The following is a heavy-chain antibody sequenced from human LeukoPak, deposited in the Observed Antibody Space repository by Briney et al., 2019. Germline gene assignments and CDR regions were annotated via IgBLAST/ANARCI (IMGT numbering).Heavy chain of an antibody. CDR1: GFTFSSYA. D-gene: IGHD6-19*01. CDR2: ISGSGGST. CDR3: ARGDSSGWGLDY. V-gene: IGHV3-23*01. Sequence: PGGSLRLSCAASGFTFSSYAMTWVRQAPGKGLEWVSGISGSGGSTYYADSVKGRFTISRDNSKNTLYLQMNSLRAEDTAVYYCARGDSSGWGLDYWGLGTLVTVSS. J-gene: IGHJ4*02.